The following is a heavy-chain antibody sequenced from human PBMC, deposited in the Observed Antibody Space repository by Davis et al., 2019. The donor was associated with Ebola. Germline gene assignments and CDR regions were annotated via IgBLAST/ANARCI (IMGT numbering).Heavy chain of an antibody. CDR2: ITKDSDVM. CDR1: GFLFSDFS. V-gene: IGHV3-48*02. CDR3: ARDHFFAFDF. Sequence: PGGSLRLSCAASGFLFSDFSMNWVRQAPGKGPEWITYITKDSDVMHYADSVKGRFTVSRDNAKNSLFLQMSSLRDEDSAVYYCARDHFFAFDFWSQGVHVSVSS. J-gene: IGHJ4*02.